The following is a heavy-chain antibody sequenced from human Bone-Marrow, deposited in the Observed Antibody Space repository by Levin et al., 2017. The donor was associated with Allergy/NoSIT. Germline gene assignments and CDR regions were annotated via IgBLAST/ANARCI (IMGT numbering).Heavy chain of an antibody. CDR3: ATLCGRAPCRDAFDI. CDR2: IYNRGST. Sequence: SETLSLTCTVSGGSFNNYYWSWIRQPPGKGLEWIADIYNRGSTNYNPSLKSRVTVFVDTSKNQFSLKLNSVTTADTAVYYCATLCGRAPCRDAFDIWGQGTMVSVSS. CDR1: GGSFNNYY. D-gene: IGHD2-21*01. V-gene: IGHV4-59*01. J-gene: IGHJ3*02.